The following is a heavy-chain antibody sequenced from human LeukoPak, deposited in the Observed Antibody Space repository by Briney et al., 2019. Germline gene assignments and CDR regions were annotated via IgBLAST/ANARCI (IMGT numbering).Heavy chain of an antibody. V-gene: IGHV3-21*01. D-gene: IGHD1-26*01. CDR3: ARDPYSGNYGNDYYYYMDV. CDR2: ITISGTYI. CDR1: GFTFSNYN. J-gene: IGHJ6*03. Sequence: GGSLRLSCVASGFTFSNYNMNWVRQAPGPAMGWVSSITISGTYIFYSDSVKGRFTISRDHAKNSLYLQMDSLGPEDTAVYYCARDPYSGNYGNDYYYYMDVWGKGTTVTISS.